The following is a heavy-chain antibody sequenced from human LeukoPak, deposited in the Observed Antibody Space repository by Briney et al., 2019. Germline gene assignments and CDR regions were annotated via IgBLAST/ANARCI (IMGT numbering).Heavy chain of an antibody. CDR2: MNPNSGNT. V-gene: IGHV1-8*03. Sequence: ASVKVSGKASGGTFSSYAISWVRQAPGQGLEWMGWMNPNSGNTGYAQKFQGRVTITRNTSISTAYMELSSLRSEDTAVYYCARGSEHDYWGQGTLVTVSS. J-gene: IGHJ4*02. CDR1: GGTFSSYA. CDR3: ARGSEHDY.